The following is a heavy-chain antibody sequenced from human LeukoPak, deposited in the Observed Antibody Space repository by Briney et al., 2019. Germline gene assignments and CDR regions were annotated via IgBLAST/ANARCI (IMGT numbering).Heavy chain of an antibody. J-gene: IGHJ4*02. Sequence: GGSLRLSCAASGLTVSTNYVSGLRLAPGEGVEWVSVIYADGRTYYADSVKGRLTISRDNSRNTLSLQMNRLRAEDTAVYYCSRDPTSMVTMGDYWGQGTLVTVSS. V-gene: IGHV3-53*01. CDR2: IYADGRT. D-gene: IGHD4-17*01. CDR3: SRDPTSMVTMGDY. CDR1: GLTVSTNY.